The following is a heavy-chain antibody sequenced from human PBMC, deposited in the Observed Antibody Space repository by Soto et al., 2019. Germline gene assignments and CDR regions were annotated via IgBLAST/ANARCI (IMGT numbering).Heavy chain of an antibody. V-gene: IGHV4-34*01. J-gene: IGHJ2*01. D-gene: IGHD6-13*01. CDR3: ARGGKQQLVRSQYFDL. CDR1: GGSFSGYY. CDR2: IDHSGGT. Sequence: PSETLSLTCAVYGGSFSGYYWSWIRQPPGKGLEWIGEIDHSGGTNYNPSLKSRVTISVDTSKNQFSLKLSSVTAADTAVYFCARGGKQQLVRSQYFDLWGRGXLVTVYS.